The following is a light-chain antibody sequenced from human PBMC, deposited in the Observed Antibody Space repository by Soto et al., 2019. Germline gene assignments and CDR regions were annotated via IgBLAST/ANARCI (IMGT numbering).Light chain of an antibody. CDR1: QDISSY. V-gene: IGKV1-9*01. CDR3: QQLNSYPLY. CDR2: GAH. J-gene: IGKJ4*01. Sequence: DIQLTHSPSLLSASVGDRVTITFLASQDISSYLAWYQQKPGRAPELLIHGAHSLHSGVPSRFSGSGSGTEFSLTISSLQPEDFATYYCQQLNSYPLYFGGGTKVDIK.